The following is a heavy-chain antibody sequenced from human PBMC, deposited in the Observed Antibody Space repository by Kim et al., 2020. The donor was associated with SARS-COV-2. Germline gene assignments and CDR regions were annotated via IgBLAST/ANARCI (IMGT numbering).Heavy chain of an antibody. CDR2: ISYDGSNK. Sequence: GGSLRLSCAASGFTFSSYAMHWVRQAPGKGLEWVAVISYDGSNKYYADSVKGRFTISRDNSKNTLYLQMNSLRAEDTAVYYWARAGTCYYGSESPGAPAGPIDYGGQGTLVTVSS. CDR3: ARAGTCYYGSESPGAPAGPIDY. CDR1: GFTFSSYA. J-gene: IGHJ4*02. D-gene: IGHD3-10*01. V-gene: IGHV3-30*04.